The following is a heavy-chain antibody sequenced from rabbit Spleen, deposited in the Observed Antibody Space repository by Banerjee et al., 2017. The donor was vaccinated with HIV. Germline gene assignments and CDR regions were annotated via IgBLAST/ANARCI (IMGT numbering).Heavy chain of an antibody. CDR3: ARGMTTSYITYFGL. CDR1: GFSFGDRDV. V-gene: IGHV1S40*01. CDR2: INAATGKP. J-gene: IGHJ4*01. D-gene: IGHD7-1*01. Sequence: QSLEESGGDLVQPEGSLTLTCKASGFSFGDRDVMCWVRQAPGKGLEWIACINAATGKPVYATWAKGRFTISRTSSTTVTLRMTSLTAADRAAYFCARGMTTSYITYFGLWGQGTLVTVS.